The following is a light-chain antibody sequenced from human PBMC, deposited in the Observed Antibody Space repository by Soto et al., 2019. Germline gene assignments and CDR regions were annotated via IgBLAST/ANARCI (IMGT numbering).Light chain of an antibody. CDR3: QQRNNWPLT. Sequence: DIVLTQSPATLSLSPGERSTLSCRAIQSVSTDLAWYQQNRGQAPRLVIYDASNRAPGMQARFSGSGAGTDCNLTISNLEPEDFAVYYCQQRNNWPLTVGQGTRLEIK. V-gene: IGKV3-11*01. CDR2: DAS. CDR1: QSVSTD. J-gene: IGKJ5*01.